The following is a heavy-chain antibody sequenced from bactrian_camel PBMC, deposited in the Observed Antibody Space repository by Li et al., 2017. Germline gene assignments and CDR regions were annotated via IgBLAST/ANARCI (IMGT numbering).Heavy chain of an antibody. D-gene: IGHD5*01. J-gene: IGHJ6*01. CDR1: GFAFNTYW. Sequence: HVQLVESGGDLVQPGGSLRLSCVASGFAFNTYWMYWVRQAPGKGLEWVSSIFSDGSNAYYADSLKGRFTSSRDNTKNTLYLQMNSLKPEDTAVYYCVSQEPSTTGFGFWGQGTQVTVS. V-gene: IGHV3S6*01. CDR2: IFSDGSNA. CDR3: VSQEPSTTGFGF.